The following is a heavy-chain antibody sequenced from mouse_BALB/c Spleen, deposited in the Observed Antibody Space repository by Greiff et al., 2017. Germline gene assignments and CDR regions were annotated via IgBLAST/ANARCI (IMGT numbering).Heavy chain of an antibody. CDR3: ARSHYNGYGDY. CDR2: LSYSGST. D-gene: IGHD1-2*01. CDR1: GYSFTSDYA. V-gene: IGHV3-2*02. Sequence: DVQLQESGPGLVKPSQSLSLTCTVTGYSFTSDYAWTWIRQVPGNILEWMGYLSYSGSTSYNPSLKSRISITRDTSKNQFFLQLNSVTTEDTATDNWARSHYNGYGDYWGQGTTLTVSA. J-gene: IGHJ2*01.